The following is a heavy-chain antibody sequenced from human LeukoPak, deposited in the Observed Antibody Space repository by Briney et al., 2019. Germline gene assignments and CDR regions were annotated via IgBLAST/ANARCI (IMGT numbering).Heavy chain of an antibody. CDR3: AWEQTRGGDLDH. V-gene: IGHV3-21*01. J-gene: IGHJ4*02. Sequence: GGSLRLSCAASGFTFSSYGMSWVRQAPGKGLEWVSSISYTNTIFYADSVKGRFTISRDNAKKSLYLQMYSLRVEDTAVYYCAWEQTRGGDLDHWGQGALVTVSS. D-gene: IGHD2-21*02. CDR2: ISYTNTI. CDR1: GFTFSSYG.